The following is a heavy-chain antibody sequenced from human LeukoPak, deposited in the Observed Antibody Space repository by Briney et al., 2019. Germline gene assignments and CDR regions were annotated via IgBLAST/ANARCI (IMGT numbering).Heavy chain of an antibody. CDR1: GYTFTTYA. CDR2: ISTYNGNT. CDR3: ARVALGSWYFDL. V-gene: IGHV1-18*01. D-gene: IGHD2-15*01. J-gene: IGHJ2*01. Sequence: ASVKVSCKASGYTFTTYAISWVRQAPGQGLEWMGWISTYNGNTNYAQKFQGRVTLTTDTSTRTAYMDRRSLRSDDTAVYHCARVALGSWYFDLWGRGTLVTVSS.